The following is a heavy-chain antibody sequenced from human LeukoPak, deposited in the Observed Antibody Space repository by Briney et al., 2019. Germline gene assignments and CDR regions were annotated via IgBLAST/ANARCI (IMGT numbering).Heavy chain of an antibody. Sequence: GGSLRLSCAASGFTFSSYAMHWVRQAPGKGLEWVAVIPYDGSNKYYADSVKGRFTISRDNSKNTLYLQMNSLRAEDTAVYYCAREEGYCGSTSCTFLDVWGKGTTVTVSS. CDR1: GFTFSSYA. CDR3: AREEGYCGSTSCTFLDV. CDR2: IPYDGSNK. J-gene: IGHJ6*04. D-gene: IGHD2-2*01. V-gene: IGHV3-30*01.